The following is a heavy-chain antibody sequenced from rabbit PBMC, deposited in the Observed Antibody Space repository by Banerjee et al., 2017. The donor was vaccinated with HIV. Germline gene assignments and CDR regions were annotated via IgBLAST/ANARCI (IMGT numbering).Heavy chain of an antibody. CDR3: ARGGYTSSSGYNL. Sequence: QEQLEESGGDLVKPEGSLTLTCTASGFTISSSYYICWVRQAPGKGLEWIACIYTGSSGSTWYASWVNGRFTISKASSTTVTLQMTSLTAADTATYFCARGGYTSSSGYNLWGPGTLVTVS. V-gene: IGHV1S45*01. J-gene: IGHJ4*01. CDR1: GFTISSSYY. D-gene: IGHD1-1*01. CDR2: IYTGSSGST.